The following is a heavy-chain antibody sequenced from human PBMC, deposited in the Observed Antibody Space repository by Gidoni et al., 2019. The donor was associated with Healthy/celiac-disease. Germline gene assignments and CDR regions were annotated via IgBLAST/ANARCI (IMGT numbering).Heavy chain of an antibody. J-gene: IGHJ3*02. Sequence: EVQLVESGGGLVKPGGSLRLSCAASGLTFSNAWMSGVSQAPGKGLEWVCRIKSKTDGGTTDYAAPVKGRFTISRDDSKNTLYLQMNSLKTEDTAVYYCTTDQSYYYDSSGYSRADAFDIWGQGTMVTVSS. D-gene: IGHD3-22*01. CDR1: GLTFSNAW. CDR3: TTDQSYYYDSSGYSRADAFDI. V-gene: IGHV3-15*01. CDR2: IKSKTDGGTT.